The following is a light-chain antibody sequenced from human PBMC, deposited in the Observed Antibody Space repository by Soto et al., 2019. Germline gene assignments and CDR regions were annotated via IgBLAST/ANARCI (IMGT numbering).Light chain of an antibody. V-gene: IGLV2-14*01. J-gene: IGLJ1*01. CDR2: EVS. CDR3: STYTDKTCV. Sequence: QSALAQPASVTGTPGQSITISCTTSNIDVDAYKYISWYRQHPGEAPKIIIYEVSNRPSGISNRFSGSKSGNMACLTISGLQTKDEEEYYCSTYTDKTCVFGSGTKVTVL. CDR1: NIDVDAYKY.